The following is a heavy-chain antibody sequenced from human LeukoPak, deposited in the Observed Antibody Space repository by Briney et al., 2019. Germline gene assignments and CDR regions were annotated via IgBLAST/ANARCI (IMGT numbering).Heavy chain of an antibody. D-gene: IGHD2-15*01. CDR1: GFTFSSHA. CDR3: ARDQGGGYSDY. CDR2: ISSSTSTI. J-gene: IGHJ4*02. Sequence: GGSLRVSCAASGFTFSSHAMNWVRQAPGKGMECLSYISSSTSTIYYADSVKGRFTISRDNAQNSLYLQMNNLRAEDTAVYYCARDQGGGYSDYWGQGTLVTVSS. V-gene: IGHV3-48*04.